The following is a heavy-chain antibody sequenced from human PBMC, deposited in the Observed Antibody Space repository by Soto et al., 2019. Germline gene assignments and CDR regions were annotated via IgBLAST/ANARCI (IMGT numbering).Heavy chain of an antibody. V-gene: IGHV3-74*01. Sequence: GGSLRLSCAASGFTFSSYWMHWVRQAPGKGLVWVSRINSDGSSTSYADSVRGRFTISRDNAKNTLYLQMNSLRAEDTAVYYCASLPRPPNDYYYYYGMDVWGQGTTVTVSS. CDR3: ASLPRPPNDYYYYYGMDV. D-gene: IGHD2-8*01. CDR1: GFTFSSYW. CDR2: INSDGSST. J-gene: IGHJ6*02.